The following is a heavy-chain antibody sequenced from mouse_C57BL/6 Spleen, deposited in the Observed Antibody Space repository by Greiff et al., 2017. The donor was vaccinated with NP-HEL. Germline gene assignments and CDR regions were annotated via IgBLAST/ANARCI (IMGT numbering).Heavy chain of an antibody. D-gene: IGHD1-1*01. V-gene: IGHV5-15*01. Sequence: EVKLVESGGGLVQPGGSLKLSCAASGFTFSDYGMAWVRQAPRKGPEWVAFISNLAYSIYYADTVTGRFTISRENAKNTLYLEMSSLRSEDTAMYYCARLDGSSYEFAYWGQGTLVTVSA. CDR2: ISNLAYSI. J-gene: IGHJ3*01. CDR3: ARLDGSSYEFAY. CDR1: GFTFSDYG.